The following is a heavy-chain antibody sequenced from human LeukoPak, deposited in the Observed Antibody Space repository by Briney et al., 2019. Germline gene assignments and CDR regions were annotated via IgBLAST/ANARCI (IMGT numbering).Heavy chain of an antibody. CDR2: IIPIFGTA. CDR1: GVTFSSYA. D-gene: IGHD2-2*01. J-gene: IGHJ4*02. CDR3: AREKSSTSFDY. Sequence: SVKVSCKASGVTFSSYAIGWVLQAPGQGLEWMGGIIPIFGTANYAQKFQGRVTITADESTSTAYMELSSLRSEDTAVYYCAREKSSTSFDYWGQGTLVTVSS. V-gene: IGHV1-69*13.